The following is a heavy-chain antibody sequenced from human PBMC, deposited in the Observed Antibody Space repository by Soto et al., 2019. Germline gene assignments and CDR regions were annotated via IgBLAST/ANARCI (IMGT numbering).Heavy chain of an antibody. Sequence: EVQLVEAGGALVQPGGSLRLSCTASGFTFSSFSMNWVRQAPGRGLEWVSYISLSSSSISYADSVKGRFTTSRDNAKNSLYLQMNSLRDDDTAVYYCARGGWNALFDKWGQGTLVTVSS. J-gene: IGHJ4*02. D-gene: IGHD1-1*01. V-gene: IGHV3-48*02. CDR3: ARGGWNALFDK. CDR1: GFTFSSFS. CDR2: ISLSSSSI.